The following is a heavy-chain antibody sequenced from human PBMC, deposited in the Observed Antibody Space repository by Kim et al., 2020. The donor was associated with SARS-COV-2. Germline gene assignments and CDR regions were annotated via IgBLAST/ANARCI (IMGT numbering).Heavy chain of an antibody. CDR2: ISYDGSNK. CDR3: ARTTFTYYYIN. V-gene: IGHV3-30*04. J-gene: IGHJ4*02. D-gene: IGHD3-10*01. CDR1: GFTFSSYA. Sequence: GGSLRLSCAASGFTFSSYAMHWVRQAPGKGLEWVAVISYDGSNKYYADSVKGRFTISRDNSKNTLYLQMNSLRAEDTAVYYCARTTFTYYYINWGQGTLVTVSS.